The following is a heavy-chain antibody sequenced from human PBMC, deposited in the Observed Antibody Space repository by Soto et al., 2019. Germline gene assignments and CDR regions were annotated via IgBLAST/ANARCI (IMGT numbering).Heavy chain of an antibody. V-gene: IGHV4-4*07. CDR2: ITVNGNT. D-gene: IGHD1-7*01. CDR3: ARESGENWTYEAH. CDR1: GAYISDFS. J-gene: IGHJ1*01. Sequence: QVQQLESGPGLVKPWDTLSLTCTISGAYISDFSWSWIRQPAGKGLEWIGRITVNGNTQYNPSFRSRVTMSMDTSRNQFSLNLQSATAADTALYYCARESGENWTYEAHWGQGTLVTVSS.